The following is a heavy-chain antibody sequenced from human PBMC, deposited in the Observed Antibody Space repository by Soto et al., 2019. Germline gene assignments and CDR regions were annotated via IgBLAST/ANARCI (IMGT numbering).Heavy chain of an antibody. D-gene: IGHD2-21*02. V-gene: IGHV3-7*01. CDR1: GFTFSSYW. J-gene: IGHJ3*02. CDR3: ARDPYCGGDCYSAFDI. Sequence: PWGSLRLSCTASGFTFSSYWMSWVRQAPGKGLEWVANIKQDGSEKYYVDSVKGRFTISRDNAKNSLYLQMNSLRAEDTAVYYCARDPYCGGDCYSAFDIWGQGTMVTVSS. CDR2: IKQDGSEK.